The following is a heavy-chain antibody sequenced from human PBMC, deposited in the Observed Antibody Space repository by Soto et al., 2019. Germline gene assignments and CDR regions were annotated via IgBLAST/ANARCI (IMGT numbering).Heavy chain of an antibody. V-gene: IGHV4-39*02. CDR2: IYYSVST. D-gene: IGHD6-19*01. CDR1: GGSIISSSYY. CDR3: ARDRRAVAGTPQGLCDY. Sequence: QLQLQESGPGLVKPSETLSLTCTVSGGSIISSSYYWGWIRQPPGKGLEWIGSIYYSVSTYYNPSLKSRVTISVDTSNNQFSLKLSSVTAADTAVYYWARDRRAVAGTPQGLCDYWGQGTLVTVSS. J-gene: IGHJ4*02.